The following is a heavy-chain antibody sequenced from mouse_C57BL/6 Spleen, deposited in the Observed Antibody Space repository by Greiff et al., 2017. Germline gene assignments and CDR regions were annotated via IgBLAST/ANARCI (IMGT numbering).Heavy chain of an antibody. CDR3: ARVSIPFYAMDY. CDR1: GYTFTSYW. CDR2: IHPNSGST. D-gene: IGHD2-3*01. V-gene: IGHV1-64*01. Sequence: VQLQQPGAELVKPGASVKLSCKASGYTFTSYWMHWVKQRPGQGLEWIGMIHPNSGSTNYNEKFKSKATLTVDKSSSTAYMQLSSLTSEDSAVYYCARVSIPFYAMDYWGQGTSVTVSS. J-gene: IGHJ4*01.